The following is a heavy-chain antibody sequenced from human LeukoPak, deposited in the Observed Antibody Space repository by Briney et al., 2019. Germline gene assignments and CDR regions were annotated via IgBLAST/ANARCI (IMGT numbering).Heavy chain of an antibody. CDR2: IYYSGST. J-gene: IGHJ4*02. D-gene: IGHD2-15*01. Sequence: PSETLSLTCTVSGGSISSYYWSWIRQPPGKGLEWIGYIYYSGSTNYNPSLKSRVTISVDTSKNQFSLKLSSVTAADTAVYYCARATDDYSIDYWGQGTLVTVSS. CDR3: ARATDDYSIDY. CDR1: GGSISSYY. V-gene: IGHV4-59*01.